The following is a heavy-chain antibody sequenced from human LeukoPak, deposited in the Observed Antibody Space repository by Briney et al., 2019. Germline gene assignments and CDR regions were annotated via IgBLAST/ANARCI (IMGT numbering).Heavy chain of an antibody. Sequence: GGSLRLSCASSGFTFSSFCMSWVRQAPGTGLEWVANIKQDGSEKYYVDSVKGRFTISRDNAKNSLYLQMNSLRAEDTAVYYCARAWDSGTVAVAGYFDYWGQGTLVTVSS. CDR2: IKQDGSEK. D-gene: IGHD6-19*01. V-gene: IGHV3-7*01. CDR1: GFTFSSFC. CDR3: ARAWDSGTVAVAGYFDY. J-gene: IGHJ4*02.